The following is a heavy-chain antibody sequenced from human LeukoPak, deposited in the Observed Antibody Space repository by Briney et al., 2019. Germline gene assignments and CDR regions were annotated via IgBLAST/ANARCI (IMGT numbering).Heavy chain of an antibody. CDR3: ARDRYYGSGKRYFDY. Sequence: ASVEVSCKASGYTFTSYGISWVRQAPGQGLEWMGWISAYNGNTNYAQKLQGRVTMTTDTSTSTAYMELRSLRSDDTAVYYCARDRYYGSGKRYFDYWGQGTLVTVSS. CDR1: GYTFTSYG. V-gene: IGHV1-18*01. J-gene: IGHJ4*02. D-gene: IGHD3-10*01. CDR2: ISAYNGNT.